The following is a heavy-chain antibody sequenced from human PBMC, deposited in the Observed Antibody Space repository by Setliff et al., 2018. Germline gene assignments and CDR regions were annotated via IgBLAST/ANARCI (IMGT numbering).Heavy chain of an antibody. CDR3: AGEDFDY. J-gene: IGHJ4*02. CDR2: IYYSGST. V-gene: IGHV4-59*01. Sequence: PSETLSLTCTVSGGSISSYYWSWIRQPPGKRLEWIGYIYYSGSTNYNPSLESRVTISVDTSKNQFSLRLNSATAADTAVYYCAGEDFDYWGQGTLVTVSS. CDR1: GGSISSYY.